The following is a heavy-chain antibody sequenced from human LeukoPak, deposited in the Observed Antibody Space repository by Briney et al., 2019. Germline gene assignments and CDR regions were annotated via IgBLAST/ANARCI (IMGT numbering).Heavy chain of an antibody. J-gene: IGHJ4*02. V-gene: IGHV3-23*01. CDR1: GFTFSSYA. CDR3: AKEGKTRNWNYYQAKPIY. CDR2: ISGSGGST. Sequence: GGSLRLSCAASGFTFSSYAMSWVRQAPGKGLEWVSPISGSGGSTYYADSVKGRFTISRDNSKNTLYLQMNSLRAEDTAVYYCAKEGKTRNWNYYQAKPIYWGQGTLITVSS. D-gene: IGHD1-7*01.